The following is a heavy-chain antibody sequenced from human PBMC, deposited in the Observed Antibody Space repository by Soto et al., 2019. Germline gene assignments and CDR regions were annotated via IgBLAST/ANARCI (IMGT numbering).Heavy chain of an antibody. Sequence: QLQLQESGPGLVKPSETLSLTCTVSGGSISSSSYYWCCVRQPPGKGLEWIGAISYCGSTYHNPSLWSRVTISVHPSKSQFSLDLTSVTAADKAVSYCARHRRETGTYAQPLDYWGQGTLVTVSS. D-gene: IGHD1-1*01. J-gene: IGHJ4*02. CDR3: ARHRRETGTYAQPLDY. V-gene: IGHV4-39*01. CDR1: GGSISSSSYY. CDR2: ISYCGST.